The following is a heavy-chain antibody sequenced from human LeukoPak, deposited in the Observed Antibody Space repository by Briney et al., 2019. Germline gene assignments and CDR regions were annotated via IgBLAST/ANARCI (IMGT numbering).Heavy chain of an antibody. V-gene: IGHV4-59*01. D-gene: IGHD1-26*01. CDR2: ISDTGKT. J-gene: IGHJ5*02. Sequence: SETLSLTRRVSGAPLSSYYWGWLPQSPGEGLEWIGYISDTGKTDSNPSLKSRVTISLGTSKTQFSLRLRSVTAADSAVYYCATGYYEPFATWGPGILVTVSS. CDR3: ATGYYEPFAT. CDR1: GAPLSSYY.